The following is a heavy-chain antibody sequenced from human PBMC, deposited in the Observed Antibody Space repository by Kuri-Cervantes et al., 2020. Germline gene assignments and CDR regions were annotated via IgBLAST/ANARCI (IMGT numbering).Heavy chain of an antibody. CDR3: ARVTAMVEHGRKYYYYGMDV. Sequence: GSLRLSCTVSGGSISSSSYYWGWIRQPPGKGLEWIGSIYYSGSTNYNPSLKSRVTISVDTSKNQFSLKLSSVTAADTAVYYCARVTAMVEHGRKYYYYGMDVWGQGTTVTVSS. CDR2: IYYSGST. CDR1: GGSISSSSYY. V-gene: IGHV4-39*07. D-gene: IGHD5-18*01. J-gene: IGHJ6*02.